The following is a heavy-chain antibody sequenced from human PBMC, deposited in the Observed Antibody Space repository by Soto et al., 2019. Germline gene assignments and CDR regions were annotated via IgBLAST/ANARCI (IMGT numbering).Heavy chain of an antibody. CDR1: GFTFDDYA. J-gene: IGHJ4*02. D-gene: IGHD5-12*01. CDR3: AKDRVEMATIDFDY. Sequence: EVQLVESGGGLVQPGRSLRLSCAASGFTFDDYAMHWVRQAPGKGLEWVSGISWNSGSIGYADSVKGRFTISRDNAKKSLYLQMNSLRAEDTALYYCAKDRVEMATIDFDYWGQGTLVTVSS. V-gene: IGHV3-9*01. CDR2: ISWNSGSI.